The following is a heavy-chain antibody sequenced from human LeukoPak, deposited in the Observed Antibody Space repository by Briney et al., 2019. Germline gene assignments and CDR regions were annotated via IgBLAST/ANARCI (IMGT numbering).Heavy chain of an antibody. CDR1: GFTFSSYA. Sequence: GGSLRLSCAASGFTFSSYAMSWVRQAPGKGLEWVSALRGSGGSTYYADSVKGRFTISRDNSQNTLSLQMNSLRAEDTAVYYCAKGLDSSGYSKYYFDSWGQGTLVTVSA. CDR3: AKGLDSSGYSKYYFDS. V-gene: IGHV3-23*01. CDR2: LRGSGGST. J-gene: IGHJ4*02. D-gene: IGHD3-22*01.